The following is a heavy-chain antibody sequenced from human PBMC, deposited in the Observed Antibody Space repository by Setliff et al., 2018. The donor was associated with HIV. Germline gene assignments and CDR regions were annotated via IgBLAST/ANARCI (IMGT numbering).Heavy chain of an antibody. CDR2: INWRSEK. D-gene: IGHD3-10*01. CDR1: GFTFSSYA. CDR3: ASNWRFGELSH. V-gene: IGHV3-48*01. J-gene: IGHJ4*02. Sequence: GSLRLSCAASGFTFSSYAMSWVRQAPGKGLEWLCYINWRSEKYYADSVKGRFIISRDNGKNSLYLQMNSLRAEDTAVYYCASNWRFGELSHWGQGTLVTVSS.